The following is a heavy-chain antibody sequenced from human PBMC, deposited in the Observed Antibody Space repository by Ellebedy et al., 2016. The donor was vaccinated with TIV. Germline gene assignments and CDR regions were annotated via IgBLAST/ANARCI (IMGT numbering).Heavy chain of an antibody. Sequence: SETLSLXCAVSGASISSSNWWIWVRQPPGKGLEWIGEIYHSGSTNCNPSLKSRVAISVDTSKNQFSMKLSSVTAADTAVYYCARVPFEVGAATGFDYWGQGTLVTVSS. D-gene: IGHD1-26*01. J-gene: IGHJ4*02. CDR3: ARVPFEVGAATGFDY. CDR2: IYHSGST. V-gene: IGHV4-4*02. CDR1: GASISSSNW.